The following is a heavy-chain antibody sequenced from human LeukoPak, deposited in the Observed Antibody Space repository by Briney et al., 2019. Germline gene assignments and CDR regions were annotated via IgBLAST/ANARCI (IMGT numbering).Heavy chain of an antibody. CDR3: ARDNGVVHGVYYMDV. Sequence: PGGSLRLSCAASGFTFSNYWMTWVRQAPGKGLEWVADIKQDGSEKLYVNSVRGRVTISSGNAKMSLFLHMKSLKAEDTAVYYCARDNGVVHGVYYMDVWGKGTTVTVS. CDR1: GFTFSNYW. V-gene: IGHV3-7*01. J-gene: IGHJ6*03. D-gene: IGHD3-3*01. CDR2: IKQDGSEK.